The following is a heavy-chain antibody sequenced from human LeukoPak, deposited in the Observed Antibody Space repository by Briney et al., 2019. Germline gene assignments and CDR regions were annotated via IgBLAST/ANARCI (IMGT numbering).Heavy chain of an antibody. D-gene: IGHD6-13*01. Sequence: ASVKVSCKASGYTFTSYGISWVRQAPGQGLEWMGWINPNSGGTNYAQKFQGRVTMTRDTSISTAYMELSRLRSDDTAVYYCAHLAAAGSGYWGQGTLVTVSS. J-gene: IGHJ4*02. V-gene: IGHV1-2*02. CDR1: GYTFTSYG. CDR3: AHLAAAGSGY. CDR2: INPNSGGT.